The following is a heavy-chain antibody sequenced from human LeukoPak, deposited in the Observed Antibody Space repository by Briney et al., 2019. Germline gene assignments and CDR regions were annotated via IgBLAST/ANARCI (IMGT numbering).Heavy chain of an antibody. V-gene: IGHV3-49*03. Sequence: GGSLRLSCTASGFTFGDYAMSWFRQAPGKGLEWVGFIRSKAYGGTTEYAASVKGRFTISRDDSKSIAYLQMNSLKTEDTAVYYCTRVMAMTTVTTDYWGQGTLVTVSS. CDR2: IRSKAYGGTT. J-gene: IGHJ4*02. CDR1: GFTFGDYA. D-gene: IGHD4-17*01. CDR3: TRVMAMTTVTTDY.